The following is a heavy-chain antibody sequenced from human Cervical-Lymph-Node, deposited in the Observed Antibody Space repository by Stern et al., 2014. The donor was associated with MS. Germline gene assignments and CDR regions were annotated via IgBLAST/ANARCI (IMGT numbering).Heavy chain of an antibody. Sequence: QVPLKESGPVLVKPTETLALTCTVSGFSLSNARMGVSWIRQPPGKALEWLGHIFSNDEKSYSTSLKSRLTISKDTSKSQVVLTMTNMDPVDTATYYCARISMTTVTTPYFDYWGQGTLVTVSS. D-gene: IGHD4-11*01. CDR3: ARISMTTVTTPYFDY. V-gene: IGHV2-26*01. CDR2: IFSNDEK. CDR1: GFSLSNARMG. J-gene: IGHJ4*02.